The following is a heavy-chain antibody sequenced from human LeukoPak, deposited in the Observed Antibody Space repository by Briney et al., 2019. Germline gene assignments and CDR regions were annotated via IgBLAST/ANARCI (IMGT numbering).Heavy chain of an antibody. V-gene: IGHV3-23*01. J-gene: IGHJ4*02. CDR1: GFTFGSYA. D-gene: IGHD6-19*01. Sequence: GGSLRLSCAASGFTFGSYAMSWVRQAPGKGLERVSRISDSGGSTIYADSVKGRFTISRDNSKNTLYLQMNSLGAEDTAVYYCAKEDSGWFYFDYWGQETLVTVSS. CDR3: AKEDSGWFYFDY. CDR2: ISDSGGST.